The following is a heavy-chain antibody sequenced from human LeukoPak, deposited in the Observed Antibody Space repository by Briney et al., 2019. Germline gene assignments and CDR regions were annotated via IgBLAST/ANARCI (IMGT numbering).Heavy chain of an antibody. D-gene: IGHD3-22*01. CDR3: ARGGWNKFDY. V-gene: IGHV4-61*09. J-gene: IGHJ4*02. Sequence: PSQTLSLTCTVSGASISSGSYCWSWIRQPAGKGLEWIGHIYASGNTNYNPSPKSRVTISVDTSKNQFSLKLSSVTAADTAVYYCARGGWNKFDYWGRGTLVTVSS. CDR1: GASISSGSYC. CDR2: IYASGNT.